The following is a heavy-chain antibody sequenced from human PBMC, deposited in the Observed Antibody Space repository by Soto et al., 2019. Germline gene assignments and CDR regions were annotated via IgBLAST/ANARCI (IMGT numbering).Heavy chain of an antibody. V-gene: IGHV1-69*13. CDR2: IIPIFGTA. J-gene: IGHJ4*02. Sequence: ASVKVSCKASGGTFSSYAISWVRQAPGQGLEWMGGIIPIFGTANYAQKFQGRVTITADESTSTAYMELSSLRSEDTAVYYCARAPYDSSGYSTFYFDYWGQGTLVTVSS. D-gene: IGHD3-22*01. CDR1: GGTFSSYA. CDR3: ARAPYDSSGYSTFYFDY.